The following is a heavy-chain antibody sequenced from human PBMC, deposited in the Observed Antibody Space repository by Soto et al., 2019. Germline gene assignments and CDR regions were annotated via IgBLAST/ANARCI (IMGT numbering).Heavy chain of an antibody. Sequence: ASVNVSCNASGGTFSSYAISWVRQAPGQGLEWMGGIIPIFGTANYAQKFQGRVTITADESTSTAYMELSSLRSEDTAVYYCARDKLGYDSSGYYPPSGMDVWGQGTTVTVSS. D-gene: IGHD3-22*01. V-gene: IGHV1-69*13. CDR1: GGTFSSYA. J-gene: IGHJ6*02. CDR3: ARDKLGYDSSGYYPPSGMDV. CDR2: IIPIFGTA.